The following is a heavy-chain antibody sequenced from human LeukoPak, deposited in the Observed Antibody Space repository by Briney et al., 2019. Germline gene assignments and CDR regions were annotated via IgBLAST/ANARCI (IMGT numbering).Heavy chain of an antibody. V-gene: IGHV3-7*01. Sequence: GGSLRLSCAASGFTFSRYWMSWVRQAPGRGLEWVANIKQDGSQKSYVDSVKGRFTISRDNANNLLYLQMNSLRAEDMAVYYCARESFAARWDWGQGTLVTVSS. J-gene: IGHJ4*02. CDR3: ARESFAARWD. D-gene: IGHD6-6*01. CDR1: GFTFSRYW. CDR2: IKQDGSQK.